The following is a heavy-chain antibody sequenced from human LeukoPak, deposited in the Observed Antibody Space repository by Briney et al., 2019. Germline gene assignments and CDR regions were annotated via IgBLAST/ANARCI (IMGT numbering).Heavy chain of an antibody. D-gene: IGHD6-13*01. J-gene: IGHJ4*02. V-gene: IGHV3-74*01. CDR3: AVRYSGSWYLFDY. CDR1: GFTFSSYW. Sequence: PGGSLRLSCAASGFTFSSYWVHWVRQAPGKGLVWVSRIKSDGTSTSYADSVKGRFTVSRDIAKNTLFLQVNSLRAEDTAVYYCAVRYSGSWYLFDYWGQGTLVTVSS. CDR2: IKSDGTST.